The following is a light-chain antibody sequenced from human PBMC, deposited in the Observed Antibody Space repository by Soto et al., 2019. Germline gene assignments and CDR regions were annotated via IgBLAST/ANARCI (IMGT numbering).Light chain of an antibody. V-gene: IGLV2-11*01. CDR2: DVS. Sequence: QSALTQPRSVSGCPGQSVTISCTGTSSDVGGYNYVSWYQQHPGKAPKLMIYDVSKRPSGVPDRFSGSKSGNTASLTISGLQSYDEAHHPPCSSVCPYTSLFRSRIKVTV. CDR3: CSSVCPYTSL. CDR1: SSDVGGYNY. J-gene: IGLJ1*01.